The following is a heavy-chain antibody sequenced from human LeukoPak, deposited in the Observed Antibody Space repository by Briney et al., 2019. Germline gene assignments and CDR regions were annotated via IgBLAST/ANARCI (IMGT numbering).Heavy chain of an antibody. V-gene: IGHV3-21*01. CDR1: GFTFSAYS. D-gene: IGHD1-26*01. Sequence: GGSLRLSCAASGFTFSAYSMNWVRQAPGKGLEWVSCIGSSSNYIYYADSVKGRFTISRDNAKNSLYLQMNSLRAEDSAVYYCARDSGSYFGGYFDYWGQGTLVTVSS. CDR3: ARDSGSYFGGYFDY. J-gene: IGHJ4*02. CDR2: IGSSSNYI.